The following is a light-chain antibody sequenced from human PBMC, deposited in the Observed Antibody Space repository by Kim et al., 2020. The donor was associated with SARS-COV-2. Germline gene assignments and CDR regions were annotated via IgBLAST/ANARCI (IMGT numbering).Light chain of an antibody. CDR1: QSVSSGY. CDR2: DAT. V-gene: IGKV3-20*01. CDR3: QQYDRSPRT. J-gene: IGKJ1*01. Sequence: PGERPTLSCRASQSVSSGYLAWYQQKPGQSPRLLIYDATSRATGIPDRFSGSGSGTDFTLTISRLEPEDFAVYYCQQYDRSPRTFGQGTKVDIK.